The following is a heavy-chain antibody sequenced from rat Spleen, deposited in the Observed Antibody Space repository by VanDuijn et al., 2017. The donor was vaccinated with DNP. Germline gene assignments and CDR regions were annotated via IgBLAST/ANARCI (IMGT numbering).Heavy chain of an antibody. Sequence: EVHLVESGGGLVQPGKSLKLSCAASGFTFSNYYMAWVRQTPKKGLEWVATVSTSGSKTYYSDSAQGQFTVSRDDAKSTLYLQMNSLKSEDTATYYCARHDNFDWFAYWGQGTLVTVFS. V-gene: IGHV5-25*01. CDR2: VSTSGSKT. J-gene: IGHJ3*01. D-gene: IGHD1-10*01. CDR1: GFTFSNYY. CDR3: ARHDNFDWFAY.